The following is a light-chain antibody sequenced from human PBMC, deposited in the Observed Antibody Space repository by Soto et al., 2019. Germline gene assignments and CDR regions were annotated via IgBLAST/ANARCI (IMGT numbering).Light chain of an antibody. Sequence: IQRTQSTSSLSASVGDRVTITCWAGQSISTYLNWYQQKSGKPPKLLISAASSLQSGVPSRFSGSVSGTDFTLTISSLQPEDFATYYGQQSFSTLGWTFGQGTKVDIK. J-gene: IGKJ1*01. CDR2: AAS. CDR3: QQSFSTLGWT. V-gene: IGKV1-39*01. CDR1: QSISTY.